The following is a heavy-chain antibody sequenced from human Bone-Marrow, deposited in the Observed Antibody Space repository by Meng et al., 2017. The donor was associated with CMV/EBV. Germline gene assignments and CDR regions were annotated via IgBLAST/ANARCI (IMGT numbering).Heavy chain of an antibody. V-gene: IGHV1-2*02. CDR3: ASAGYCTNGVCYSDY. J-gene: IGHJ4*02. CDR2: INPNSGGT. Sequence: ASVKVSCKASGYTFTSYGISWVRQAPGQGLEWMGWINPNSGGTNYAQKFQGRVTMTRDTSISTAYMELSRLRSDDTAVYYCASAGYCTNGVCYSDYWGQGTLVTVSS. CDR1: GYTFTSYG. D-gene: IGHD2-8*01.